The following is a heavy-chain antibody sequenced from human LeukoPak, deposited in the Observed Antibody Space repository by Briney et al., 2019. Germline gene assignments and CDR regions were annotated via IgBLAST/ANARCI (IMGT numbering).Heavy chain of an antibody. J-gene: IGHJ6*03. CDR3: ARGGSRVVNYYYYMDV. CDR2: IKQDGSEK. CDR1: GFTFSNYW. V-gene: IGHV3-7*03. Sequence: ESLRLSCVVSGFTFSNYWMSWVRQAPGKGLEWVANIKQDGSEKYYVDSVKGRLTTSRDNAKNALYLQMNSLRAEDTAVYYCARGGSRVVNYYYYMDVWGKGTTVTISS. D-gene: IGHD2-21*01.